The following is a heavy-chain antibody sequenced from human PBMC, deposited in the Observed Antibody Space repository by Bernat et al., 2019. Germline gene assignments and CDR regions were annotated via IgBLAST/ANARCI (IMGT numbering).Heavy chain of an antibody. CDR1: GLSFDDYG. J-gene: IGHJ4*02. CDR2: ISWNSGSI. Sequence: EVQLVESGGGLVQPGRSLRLSCEASGLSFDDYGMHWVRQAPGKGLEWVSSISWNSGSIGYGDSVQGRFTVSRDNAKNSLFLQMNSLRPEDSALYYGAKDKVGSPPYYSLDYWGRGTLVTVSS. CDR3: AKDKVGSPPYYSLDY. V-gene: IGHV3-9*01. D-gene: IGHD2-21*01.